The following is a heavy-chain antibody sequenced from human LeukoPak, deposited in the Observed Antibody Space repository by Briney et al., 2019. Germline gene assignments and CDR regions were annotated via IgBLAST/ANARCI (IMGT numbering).Heavy chain of an antibody. D-gene: IGHD7-27*01. J-gene: IGHJ3*02. V-gene: IGHV3-23*03. Sequence: GSLRLSCAASGFTFSSYAMSWVLQAPGKGLEWVSIIYSGGSTYYADSVKGHFTISRDNSKNTLCLQMNSLRAEDTALYYCGKGDWGDIWGQGTMVTVSS. CDR2: IYSGGST. CDR3: GKGDWGDI. CDR1: GFTFSSYA.